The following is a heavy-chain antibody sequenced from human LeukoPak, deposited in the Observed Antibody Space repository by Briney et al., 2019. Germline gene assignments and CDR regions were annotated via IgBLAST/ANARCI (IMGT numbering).Heavy chain of an antibody. D-gene: IGHD1-26*01. Sequence: SETLSLTCTVSGYSIRSGFYWGWIRQSPGKGLEWIGNIYHSGITYYTPSLRSRVTISVDTSKNQFYLRLSSVTAADTAVYYCAREWVDSGSYSAFDIWGQGTMVTVSS. CDR2: IYHSGIT. CDR3: AREWVDSGSYSAFDI. CDR1: GYSIRSGFY. V-gene: IGHV4-38-2*02. J-gene: IGHJ3*02.